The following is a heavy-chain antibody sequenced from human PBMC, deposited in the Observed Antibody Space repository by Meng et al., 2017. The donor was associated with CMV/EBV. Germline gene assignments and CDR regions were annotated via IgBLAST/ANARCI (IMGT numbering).Heavy chain of an antibody. D-gene: IGHD3-22*01. V-gene: IGHV1-18*01. CDR3: ARDASFYYDSTGYHSAY. CDR2: ISGYNGVT. J-gene: IGHJ4*02. Sequence: QVPLVQSGPEVKKPGASVKVSCNASGYTFNTFGISWVRQAPGQGLEWMGWISGYNGVTNYAPKMQGKVTMPTDPSTSTAYLELRSLRSDDTAVYFCARDASFYYDSTGYHSAYWGQGTLVTFSS. CDR1: GYTFNTFG.